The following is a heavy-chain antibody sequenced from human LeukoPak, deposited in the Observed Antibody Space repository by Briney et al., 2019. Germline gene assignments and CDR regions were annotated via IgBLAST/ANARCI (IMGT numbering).Heavy chain of an antibody. CDR3: ARDRITMIVVGSDAFDI. CDR2: ISSSSSYI. CDR1: GFTFSRYS. D-gene: IGHD3-22*01. J-gene: IGHJ3*02. Sequence: PGGSLRLSCAASGFTFSRYSMNWVRPAPGEGLEWVSSISSSSSYIYYADSVKGRFTISRDNAKNSLYLQMNSLRAEDTAVYYCARDRITMIVVGSDAFDIWGQGTMVTVCS. V-gene: IGHV3-21*01.